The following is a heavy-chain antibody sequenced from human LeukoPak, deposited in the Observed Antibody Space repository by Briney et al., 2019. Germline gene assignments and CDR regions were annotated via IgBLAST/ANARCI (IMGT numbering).Heavy chain of an antibody. CDR1: GFTFSSHS. J-gene: IGHJ4*02. Sequence: GGSLRLSCEVSGFTFSSHSMNWVRQAPGKGLEWVSYISSGSGTIYYADSVKGRFTIARDDAENSLYLQMSSLRDEDTAVYYCARDRGGDYYFDYWGQGTLVTVSS. CDR2: ISSGSGTI. D-gene: IGHD2-21*02. CDR3: ARDRGGDYYFDY. V-gene: IGHV3-48*02.